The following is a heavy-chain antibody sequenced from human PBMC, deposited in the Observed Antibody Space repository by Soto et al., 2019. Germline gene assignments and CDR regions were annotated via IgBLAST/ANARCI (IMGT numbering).Heavy chain of an antibody. D-gene: IGHD3-10*01. Sequence: SVKVSCKASGGTFSSYAISWGRQAPGQGLERMGGIIPIFGTANYAQKFQGRVTITADESTSTAYMELSSLRSEDTAVYYCARDDPITMVRGVKDYYYYGMDVWGQGTTVTVSS. CDR1: GGTFSSYA. V-gene: IGHV1-69*13. J-gene: IGHJ6*02. CDR2: IIPIFGTA. CDR3: ARDDPITMVRGVKDYYYYGMDV.